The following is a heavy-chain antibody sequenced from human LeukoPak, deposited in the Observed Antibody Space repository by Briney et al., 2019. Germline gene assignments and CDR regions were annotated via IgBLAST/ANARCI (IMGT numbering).Heavy chain of an antibody. V-gene: IGHV3-30-3*01. CDR3: AGDGEVEYSSSDPTYYFDY. Sequence: PGGSLRLSCAASGFTFSSYAMHWVRQAPGKGLEWVAVISYDGSNKYYADSVKGRFTISRDNSKNTLYLQMNSLRAEDTAVYYCAGDGEVEYSSSDPTYYFDYWGQGTLVTVSS. CDR2: ISYDGSNK. D-gene: IGHD6-6*01. J-gene: IGHJ4*02. CDR1: GFTFSSYA.